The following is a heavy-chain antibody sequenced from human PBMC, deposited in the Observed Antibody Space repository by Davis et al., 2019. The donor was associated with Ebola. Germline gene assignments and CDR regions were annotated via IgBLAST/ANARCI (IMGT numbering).Heavy chain of an antibody. V-gene: IGHV3-72*01. CDR2: TRNRANSYTT. D-gene: IGHD2-2*01. Sequence: PGGSLRLSCAASGFTLSDHYMDWVRQAPGKGLQWVGRTRNRANSYTTEYAASVKGRFTISRDDSKNSLYLQMNSLRTEDTALYYCARSCSSTNCYPDYWGQGTLVIVSS. CDR1: GFTLSDHY. J-gene: IGHJ4*02. CDR3: ARSCSSTNCYPDY.